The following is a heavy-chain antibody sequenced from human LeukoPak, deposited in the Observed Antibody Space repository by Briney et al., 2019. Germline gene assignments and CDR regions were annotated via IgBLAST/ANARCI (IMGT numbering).Heavy chain of an antibody. Sequence: ASVKVSCKASGYSFTGYYMHWVRQAPGQGLEWMGWINPNSGVTKYAQKYQGRVTMTRHTFISTVYLEVSRLRSDDTAVYYCARGDYYESSGYLDSRNNWFDRWGQGTLVTVSS. V-gene: IGHV1-2*02. CDR1: GYSFTGYY. J-gene: IGHJ5*02. CDR2: INPNSGVT. CDR3: ARGDYYESSGYLDSRNNWFDR. D-gene: IGHD3-22*01.